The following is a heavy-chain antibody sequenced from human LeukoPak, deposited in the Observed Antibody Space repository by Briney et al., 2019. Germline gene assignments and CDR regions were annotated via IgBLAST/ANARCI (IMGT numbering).Heavy chain of an antibody. CDR2: ISGSGGSA. Sequence: GGSLRLSCAASGFTFSSYAMSWVRQAPGKGLEWVSAISGSGGSAYYADSVKGWFTISRDNSKNTLYLQMNSLRAEDTAVYYCAKSTHYFGAQTNFDYWGQGTLVTVSS. J-gene: IGHJ4*02. D-gene: IGHD3-10*01. CDR3: AKSTHYFGAQTNFDY. V-gene: IGHV3-23*01. CDR1: GFTFSSYA.